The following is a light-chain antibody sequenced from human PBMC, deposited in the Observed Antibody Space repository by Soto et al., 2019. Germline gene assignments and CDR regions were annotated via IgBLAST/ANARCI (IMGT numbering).Light chain of an antibody. CDR3: QQYDSWPWT. CDR2: GPS. Sequence: EIVVTQSPATLSVSPGEGATLPCRASQSVTTDLAWYQHKPGQSPRLLIYGPSTRATGIPARFSGRGSGTEFTLTISSLQSEDFALYYCQQYDSWPWTFGQGTKVDIK. CDR1: QSVTTD. V-gene: IGKV3-15*01. J-gene: IGKJ1*01.